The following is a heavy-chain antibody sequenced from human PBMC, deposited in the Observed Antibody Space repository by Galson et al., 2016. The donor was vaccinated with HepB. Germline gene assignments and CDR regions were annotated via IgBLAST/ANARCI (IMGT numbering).Heavy chain of an antibody. J-gene: IGHJ5*02. D-gene: IGHD3-22*01. V-gene: IGHV3-23*01. Sequence: SLRLSCAGSGFIFDRYSLNWVRQAPGKGLEWVSAILDSGGRTYYADSVKGRFTISRDNSKNTLSLQMNSLRAEDTAVYYCAKEDYYDSIKWFDPWGQGTLVTVSS. CDR1: GFIFDRYS. CDR2: ILDSGGRT. CDR3: AKEDYYDSIKWFDP.